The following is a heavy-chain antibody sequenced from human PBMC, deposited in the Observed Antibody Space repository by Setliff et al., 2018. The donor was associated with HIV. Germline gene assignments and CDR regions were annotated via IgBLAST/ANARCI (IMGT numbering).Heavy chain of an antibody. CDR3: ARREYNYLPRAFDL. J-gene: IGHJ3*01. Sequence: GGSLRLSCRASGFTFSGYWIHWVRQAPGKGLEWVSRINNDGSITSYADSVKGRFTISRDNAKNSMYLQMNSLRAEDTAVYYCARREYNYLPRAFDLWGQGTTVTVSS. D-gene: IGHD1-1*01. V-gene: IGHV3-74*01. CDR1: GFTFSGYW. CDR2: INNDGSIT.